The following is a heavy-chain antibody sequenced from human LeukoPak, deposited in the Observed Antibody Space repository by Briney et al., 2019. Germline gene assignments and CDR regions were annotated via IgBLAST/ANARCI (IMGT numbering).Heavy chain of an antibody. Sequence: GGSLRLSCAASGFTVSSNYMSWVRQAPGKGLEWVSVIYSGGSTYYADSVKGRFTISRHNSKNTLYLQMNSLRAEDTAVYYCARVGVVGGTDAFDIWGQGTMVTVSS. CDR2: IYSGGST. CDR1: GFTVSSNY. D-gene: IGHD1-26*01. J-gene: IGHJ3*02. CDR3: ARVGVVGGTDAFDI. V-gene: IGHV3-53*04.